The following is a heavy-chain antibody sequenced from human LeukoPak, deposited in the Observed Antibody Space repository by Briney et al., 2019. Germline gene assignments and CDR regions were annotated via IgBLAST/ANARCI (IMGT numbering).Heavy chain of an antibody. CDR2: TYSGGST. CDR1: GFTVSSNY. V-gene: IGHV3-53*01. D-gene: IGHD3-10*01. J-gene: IGHJ4*02. CDR3: ARVLEYYSDY. Sequence: QAGGSLRLSCAASGFTVSSNYMSWVRQAPGKGLEWVSVTYSGGSTYYADSVKGRFTISRDNSKNTLYLQMNSLRAEDTAVYYCARVLEYYSDYWGQGTLVTVSS.